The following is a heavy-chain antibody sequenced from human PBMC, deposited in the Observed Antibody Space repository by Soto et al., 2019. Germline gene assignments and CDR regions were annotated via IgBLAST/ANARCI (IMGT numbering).Heavy chain of an antibody. V-gene: IGHV1-69*12. J-gene: IGHJ6*02. CDR1: GGTFSSYA. D-gene: IGHD7-27*01. CDR3: ARQLGGNHYYYGMDV. Sequence: QVQLVQSGAEVKKPGSSVKVSCKASGGTFSSYAISWVRQAPGQGLEWMGGIIPIFGTADYGQKFQGRVTITAEDFTSTGYMELSNLRSEDTAGYYWARQLGGNHYYYGMDVWGQGTTVTVSS. CDR2: IIPIFGTA.